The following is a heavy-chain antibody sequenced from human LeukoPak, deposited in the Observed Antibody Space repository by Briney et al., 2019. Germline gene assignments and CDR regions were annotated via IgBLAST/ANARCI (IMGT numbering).Heavy chain of an antibody. D-gene: IGHD6-13*01. CDR2: INSDGSST. V-gene: IGHV3-74*01. CDR1: GFTFSSYW. CDR3: ARVAGRHYYYGMDV. Sequence: GGSLRLSCAASGFTFSSYWMHWVRQAPGKGLVWVSRINSDGSSTTHADSEKGRFTISRENDKNSLYLQMNSLRAEDTAVYYCARVAGRHYYYGMDVWGQGTTVTVSS. J-gene: IGHJ6*02.